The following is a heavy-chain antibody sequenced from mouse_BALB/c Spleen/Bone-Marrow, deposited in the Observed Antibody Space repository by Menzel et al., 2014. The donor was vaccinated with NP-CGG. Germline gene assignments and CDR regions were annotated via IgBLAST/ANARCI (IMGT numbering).Heavy chain of an antibody. J-gene: IGHJ2*01. Sequence: DVKLVESGGGLVQPGGSRKLSCAASGFTFSNFGMHWFRQSPEKGLEWVAFVSTGSTIIYYADTVKGRFTISRDNPENTLFLQMTSLRSEDTAIHYCARSHFYGNYFDYWGQGTTLTVSS. D-gene: IGHD2-1*01. V-gene: IGHV5-17*02. CDR2: VSTGSTII. CDR3: ARSHFYGNYFDY. CDR1: GFTFSNFG.